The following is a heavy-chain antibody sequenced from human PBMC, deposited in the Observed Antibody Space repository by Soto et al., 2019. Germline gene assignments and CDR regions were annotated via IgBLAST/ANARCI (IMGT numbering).Heavy chain of an antibody. V-gene: IGHV1-2*02. CDR1: GYTFTGYY. Sequence: ASVKVSCKASGYTFTGYYVHWVRQAPGQGLEWMGWINPNSGDTYLAQRFQGRVTMNRDTSIGTAYMELRGLTSDDTAEYYCAKGGAIVADANRAYLYNAMDVWGQGTTVTVSS. J-gene: IGHJ6*02. CDR2: INPNSGDT. CDR3: AKGGAIVADANRAYLYNAMDV. D-gene: IGHD5-12*01.